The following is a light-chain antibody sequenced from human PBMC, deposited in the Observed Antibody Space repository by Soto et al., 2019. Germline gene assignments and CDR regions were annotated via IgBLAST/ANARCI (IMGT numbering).Light chain of an antibody. J-gene: IGKJ2*01. CDR1: QSVTGSF. CDR3: QQYGTSRYT. CDR2: RAS. Sequence: EIVLTQSPGTLSLSPGARATLSCRASQSVTGSFLAWYQQKPGQAPRLLIYRASSRATGIPDRFSGSGSGTDFTLTISRLGPEDFAVYCCQQYGTSRYTFGQGMKLEIK. V-gene: IGKV3-20*01.